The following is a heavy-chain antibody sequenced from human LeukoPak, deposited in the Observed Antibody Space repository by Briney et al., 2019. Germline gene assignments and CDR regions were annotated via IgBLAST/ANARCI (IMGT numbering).Heavy chain of an antibody. Sequence: SETLSLTCTVSGGSISSSSYYWGWIRQPPGKGLEWIGSIYYSGSTYYNPSLKSRLTISVDTSKNQSSVKLSSVTAADTAVYYCARGSTPDSSYFDYWGQGPLVTVSS. J-gene: IGHJ4*02. CDR1: GGSISSSSYY. V-gene: IGHV4-39*07. CDR3: ARGSTPDSSYFDY. CDR2: IYYSGST. D-gene: IGHD3-22*01.